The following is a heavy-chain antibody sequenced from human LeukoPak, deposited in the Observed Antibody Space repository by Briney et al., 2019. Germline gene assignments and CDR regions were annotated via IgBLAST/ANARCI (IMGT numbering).Heavy chain of an antibody. J-gene: IGHJ4*02. CDR2: YIPMFGAA. CDR1: GGTFSRYA. D-gene: IGHD1-26*01. CDR3: AGASSKWELSF. V-gene: IGHV1-69*01. Sequence: SVKVSCKASGGTFSRYAISWVRQAPGQGLEWMGGYIPMFGAANYAQNFQNRVTITADESTSTFSMEVSSLRPEDTAVYFCAGASSKWELSFWGQGTLVTVSS.